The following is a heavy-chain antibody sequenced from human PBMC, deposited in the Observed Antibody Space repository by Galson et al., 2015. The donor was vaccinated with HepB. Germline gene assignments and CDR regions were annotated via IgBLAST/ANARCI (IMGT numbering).Heavy chain of an antibody. Sequence: SLRLSCAASGFTFSSYAMSWVRQAPGKGLEWVSAITGSGGSTYYADSVKGRFTISRDNSKNTLYLQMNSLRAEDTAVYYCAKDQGTYSGSYYGYWGQGTLVTVSS. V-gene: IGHV3-23*01. D-gene: IGHD1-26*01. J-gene: IGHJ4*02. CDR1: GFTFSSYA. CDR3: AKDQGTYSGSYYGY. CDR2: ITGSGGST.